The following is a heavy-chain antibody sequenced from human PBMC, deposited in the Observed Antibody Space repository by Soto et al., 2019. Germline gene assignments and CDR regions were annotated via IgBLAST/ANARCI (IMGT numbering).Heavy chain of an antibody. CDR3: ARHNRQTTVTTTYTSYYHGMDV. CDR2: IYYSGST. D-gene: IGHD4-17*01. Sequence: SETLSLTCTVSGGSISSSSYYWGWIRQPPGXXXXXXGSIYYSGSTYYNPSLKSRVIIFVDTSKNQFSLRLSSVTAADTAVYYCARHNRQTTVTTTYTSYYHGMDVWGQGTTVTVSS. J-gene: IGHJ6*02. CDR1: GGSISSSSYY. V-gene: IGHV4-39*01.